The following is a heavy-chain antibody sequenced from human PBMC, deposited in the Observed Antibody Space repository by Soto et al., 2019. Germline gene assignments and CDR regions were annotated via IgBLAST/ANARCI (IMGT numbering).Heavy chain of an antibody. CDR3: ARETRWELLEYFDY. J-gene: IGHJ4*02. Sequence: SETLSLTCAVSGGSISSSNWWSWIRQPAGKGLEWIGRIYTSGSTNYNPSLKSRVTMSVDTSKNQFSLKLSSVTAADTAVYYCARETRWELLEYFDYWGQGTLVTVSS. CDR2: IYTSGST. D-gene: IGHD1-26*01. V-gene: IGHV4-4*07. CDR1: GGSISSSNW.